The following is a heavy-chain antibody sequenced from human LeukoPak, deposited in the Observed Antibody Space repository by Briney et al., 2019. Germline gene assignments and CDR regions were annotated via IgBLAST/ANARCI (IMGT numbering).Heavy chain of an antibody. D-gene: IGHD5-24*01. CDR2: INPKSGGP. V-gene: IGHV1-2*02. Sequence: ASVKVSCKASGFTFIDFYIHWVRQAPAQGLEWMGCINPKSGGPNSAQKFKSRVTMTRDTSISTDYMELSILRSDDTAVYYCAIDATTIPDDYWGQGNLLTVSS. CDR1: GFTFIDFY. J-gene: IGHJ4*02. CDR3: AIDATTIPDDY.